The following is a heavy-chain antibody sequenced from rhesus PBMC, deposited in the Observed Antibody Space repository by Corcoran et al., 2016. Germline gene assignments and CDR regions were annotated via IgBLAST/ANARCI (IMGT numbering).Heavy chain of an antibody. CDR2: ISYSGST. D-gene: IGHD6-31*01. CDR3: ARRFTSGWFDY. V-gene: IGHV4-122*02. CDR1: GGSISSSYYY. Sequence: QVQLQESGPGLVKPSETLSLPCAVSGGSISSSYYYWCLLRQAPGKGLEWMGNISYSGSTSSHPSLKSRVTISRDTSKNQFSLKVNSVTAADTAMYYCARRFTSGWFDYWGQGVLVTVSS. J-gene: IGHJ4*01.